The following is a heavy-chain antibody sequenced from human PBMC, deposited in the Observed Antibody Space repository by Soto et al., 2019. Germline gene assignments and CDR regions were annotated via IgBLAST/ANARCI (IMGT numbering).Heavy chain of an antibody. D-gene: IGHD1-26*01. CDR2: ISTYNGDT. Sequence: VQLVQSGAEVKKPGASVKVSCKASGYTCSRSGIGWVRQAPGQGLEWMGWISTYNGDTNYAQKVQGRVTMTTDTSTSTAFMELMSLRSDDTAVYYCARSGSVPYYYYGLDVWGQGTTVTVSS. CDR1: GYTCSRSG. V-gene: IGHV1-18*01. CDR3: ARSGSVPYYYYGLDV. J-gene: IGHJ6*02.